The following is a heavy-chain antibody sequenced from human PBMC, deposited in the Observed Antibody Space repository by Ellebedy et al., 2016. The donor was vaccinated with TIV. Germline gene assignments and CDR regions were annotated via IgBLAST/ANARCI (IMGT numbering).Heavy chain of an antibody. J-gene: IGHJ4*02. V-gene: IGHV5-10-1*01. CDR1: GYSFTIYW. D-gene: IGHD5-24*01. CDR2: IDPSDSYT. Sequence: GESLKISCKGSGYSFTIYWISWVRQMPGKGLEWMGRIDPSDSYTNYRPSFQGHVTISADKSISTAYLQCSSLKASDTAMYYCARRSGDGYNPFDYWGQGTLVTVSS. CDR3: ARRSGDGYNPFDY.